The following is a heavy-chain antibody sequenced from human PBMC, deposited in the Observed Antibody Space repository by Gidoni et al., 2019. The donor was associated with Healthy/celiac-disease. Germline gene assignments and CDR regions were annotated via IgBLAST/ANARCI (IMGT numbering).Heavy chain of an antibody. J-gene: IGHJ6*03. CDR3: ANYLPTMTTVTSTYYYYMDV. V-gene: IGHV3-23*01. CDR2: ISGRCGST. D-gene: IGHD4-4*01. Sequence: EVQLLESGGGLVQPGGSLRLSCAASGFSFSSYAMSWVRQAPGKGLEWVSAISGRCGSTYYADSVKGRFTISRDNSKNTLYLQMNSLRAEDTAVYYCANYLPTMTTVTSTYYYYMDVWGKGTTVTVSS. CDR1: GFSFSSYA.